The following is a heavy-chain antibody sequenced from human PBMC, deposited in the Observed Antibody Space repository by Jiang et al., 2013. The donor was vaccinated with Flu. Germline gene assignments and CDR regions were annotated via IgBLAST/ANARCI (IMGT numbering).Heavy chain of an antibody. CDR2: IYWDDNK. CDR1: GFSLSTSGVG. V-gene: IGHV2-5*02. Sequence: KPTQTLTLTCTFSGFSLSTSGVGVGWIRQPPGKALEWLALIYWDDNKRYSPSLNSRLTITKDNSKNQVVLTMTNMDPVDTATYYCAHRIGYCSNTNCPAVTEGFDPWGQGTLVTVSS. D-gene: IGHD2-2*01. CDR3: AHRIGYCSNTNCPAVTEGFDP. J-gene: IGHJ5*02.